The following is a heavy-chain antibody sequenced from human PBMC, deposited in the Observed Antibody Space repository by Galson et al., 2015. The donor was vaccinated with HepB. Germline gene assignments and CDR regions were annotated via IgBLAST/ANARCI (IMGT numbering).Heavy chain of an antibody. CDR2: NAGNGLT. D-gene: IGHD1-1*01. V-gene: IGHV1-3*01. CDR1: GYTFSHNA. J-gene: IGHJ5*02. CDR3: ARALLEGEASFDP. Sequence: SVKVSCKASGYTFSHNAIHWLRQAPEQRLEWMGWNAGNGLTKYSQNFQARVTFTRDPSASTAYMELNTLTSEDTAVYYCARALLEGEASFDPWGRGTLVIVSS.